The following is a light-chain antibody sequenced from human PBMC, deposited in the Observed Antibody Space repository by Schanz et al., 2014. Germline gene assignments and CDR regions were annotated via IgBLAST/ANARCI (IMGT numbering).Light chain of an antibody. CDR1: QSVTSN. J-gene: IGKJ1*01. Sequence: EIVLTQSPATLSLSPGERAILSCRASQSVTSNHFAWYQQKPGQAPRLLIFDASNRATGIPARFSGSGSGTDFTLTISSLEPEDFAVYYCQQRNNWPWTFGQGTKVELK. CDR3: QQRNNWPWT. V-gene: IGKV3-11*01. CDR2: DAS.